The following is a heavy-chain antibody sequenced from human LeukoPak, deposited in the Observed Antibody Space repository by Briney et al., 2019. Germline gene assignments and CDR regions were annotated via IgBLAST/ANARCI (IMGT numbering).Heavy chain of an antibody. D-gene: IGHD6-13*01. CDR2: IYTSGST. J-gene: IGHJ3*02. V-gene: IGHV4-61*02. CDR3: ARNGYSIHPAAFDI. CDR1: GGSISSGSYY. Sequence: PSETLSLTCTVSGGSISSGSYYWSWIRQPAGKGLEWIGRIYTSGSTNYNPSLKSRVTISVDTSKNQFSLKLSSVTAADTAVYYCARNGYSIHPAAFDIWGQGTMVTVSS.